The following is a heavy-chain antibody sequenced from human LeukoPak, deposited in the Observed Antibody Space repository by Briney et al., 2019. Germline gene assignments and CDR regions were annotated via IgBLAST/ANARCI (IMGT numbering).Heavy chain of an antibody. CDR3: ARVFRERWLLFDY. V-gene: IGHV1-2*06. D-gene: IGHD5-24*01. Sequence: ASVKVSCKASGYTFTGYYMHWLRQAPGQGLEWMGRINPNSGGTNYAQKFQGRVTMTRDTSISTAYMELSRLRSDDTAVYYCARVFRERWLLFDYWGQGTLVTVSS. CDR1: GYTFTGYY. J-gene: IGHJ4*02. CDR2: INPNSGGT.